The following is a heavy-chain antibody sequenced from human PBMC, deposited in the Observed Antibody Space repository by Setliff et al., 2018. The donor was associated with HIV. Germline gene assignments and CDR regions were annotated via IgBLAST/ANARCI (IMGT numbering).Heavy chain of an antibody. V-gene: IGHV3-49*04. Sequence: GGSLRLSCTTSGFTFGDYAMSWVRQAPGKGLEWVGFIRSKAYGGTIEYAASVEGRFTISRDDSKSIAYLQMNSLKTEDTAVYYCTPTDYGGSDYWGQGTLVTVSS. D-gene: IGHD3-10*01. CDR2: IRSKAYGGTI. CDR3: TPTDYGGSDY. CDR1: GFTFGDYA. J-gene: IGHJ4*02.